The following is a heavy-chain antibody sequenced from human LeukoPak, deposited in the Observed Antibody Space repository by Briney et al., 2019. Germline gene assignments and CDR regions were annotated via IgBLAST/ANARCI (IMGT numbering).Heavy chain of an antibody. CDR3: ARVYYDSSGYSPYYFDY. CDR2: INHSGST. V-gene: IGHV4-34*01. D-gene: IGHD3-22*01. Sequence: SETLSLTCAVYGGSFSGYYWSWIRQPPGKGLEWIGEINHSGSTNYNPSLKSRVTISVDTSKNQFSLKLSSVTAADTAVYYCARVYYDSSGYSPYYFDYWGQGTLVTVSS. CDR1: GGSFSGYY. J-gene: IGHJ4*02.